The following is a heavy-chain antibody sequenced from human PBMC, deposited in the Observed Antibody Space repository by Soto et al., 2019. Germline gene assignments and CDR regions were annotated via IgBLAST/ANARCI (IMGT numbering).Heavy chain of an antibody. CDR2: IYYLGST. D-gene: IGHD3-10*01. Sequence: LSXTGSGAGGSMSEYFCSWIRQSPGKGLEWIGYIYYLGSTDYNPSLKSRVTISVDTSKRQFSLRLTSVTAADTAVYYCARDGYDGSGSPYPAYWGPGTQVTVSS. J-gene: IGHJ1*01. V-gene: IGHV4-59*01. CDR1: GGSMSEYF. CDR3: ARDGYDGSGSPYPAY.